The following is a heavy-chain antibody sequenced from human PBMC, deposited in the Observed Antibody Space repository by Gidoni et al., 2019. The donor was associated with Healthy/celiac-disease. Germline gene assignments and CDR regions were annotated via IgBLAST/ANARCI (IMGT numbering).Heavy chain of an antibody. D-gene: IGHD3-16*02. CDR1: GYSFTSSW. J-gene: IGHJ4*02. V-gene: IGHV5-51*01. Sequence: EVQLVQSGAEVKTPGESLKISCKGSGYSFTSSWIGWVRQMPGKGLEWMGIIYPGDSDTRYSPSFQGQVTISADKSISTAYLQWSSLKASDTAMYYCARVGALRLGELSIRSIDYWGQGTLVTVSS. CDR3: ARVGALRLGELSIRSIDY. CDR2: IYPGDSDT.